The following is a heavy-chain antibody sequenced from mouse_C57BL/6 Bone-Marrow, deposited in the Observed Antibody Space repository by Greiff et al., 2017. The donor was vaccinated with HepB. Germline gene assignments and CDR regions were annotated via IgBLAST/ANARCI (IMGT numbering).Heavy chain of an antibody. CDR2: ISNGGGST. Sequence: EVHLVESGGGLVQPGGSLKLSCAASGFTFSDYYMYWVRQTPEKRLEWVAYISNGGGSTYYPDTVKGRFTISRDNAKNTLYLQMSRLKSEDTAMYYCARHGDYDLPGCFHWGQGTLVTVSA. J-gene: IGHJ3*01. CDR3: ARHGDYDLPGCFH. CDR1: GFTFSDYY. D-gene: IGHD2-4*01. V-gene: IGHV5-12*01.